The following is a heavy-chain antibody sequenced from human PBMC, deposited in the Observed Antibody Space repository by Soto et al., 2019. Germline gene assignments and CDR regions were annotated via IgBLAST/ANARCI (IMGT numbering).Heavy chain of an antibody. CDR1: VGSISSSKW. CDR3: GGYHYYYGMDV. CDR2: IYHSGST. Sequence: ETLSPTGAVSVGSISSSKWWSCVRQPPGKGLEWIGEIYHSGSTNYNPSLKSRVTISVDKSKNQFSLKLSSVTAADTAVYYCGGYHYYYGMDVWGQGTTVTVSS. V-gene: IGHV4-4*02. J-gene: IGHJ6*02.